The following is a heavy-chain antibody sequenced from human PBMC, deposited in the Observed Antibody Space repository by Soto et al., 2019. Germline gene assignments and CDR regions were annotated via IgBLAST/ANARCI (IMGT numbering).Heavy chain of an antibody. CDR2: IKWDASEK. CDR1: GFTFGYYW. D-gene: IGHD4-17*01. CDR3: AKDTVTPPDWFDP. V-gene: IGHV3-7*03. J-gene: IGHJ5*02. Sequence: LRLSCAASGFTFGYYWMSWVRQAPGKGLEWLATIKWDASEKKYVDSVKGRFTMSRDNSKNTLYLQMNSLRAEDTAVYYCAKDTVTPPDWFDPWGQGTLVTVSS.